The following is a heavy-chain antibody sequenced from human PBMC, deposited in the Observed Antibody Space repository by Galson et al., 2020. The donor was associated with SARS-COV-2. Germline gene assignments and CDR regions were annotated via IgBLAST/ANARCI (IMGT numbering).Heavy chain of an antibody. CDR2: SSSSSSYI. J-gene: IGHJ6*02. CDR3: ASPYGDYAHYYYYGMDV. Sequence: GESLKISCAASGFTFSSYSMNWVRQAPGKGLEWVSSSSSSSSYIYYADSVKGRFTISRDNAKNSLYLQMNSLRAEDTAVYYCASPYGDYAHYYYYGMDVWGQGTTVTVSS. D-gene: IGHD4-17*01. CDR1: GFTFSSYS. V-gene: IGHV3-21*01.